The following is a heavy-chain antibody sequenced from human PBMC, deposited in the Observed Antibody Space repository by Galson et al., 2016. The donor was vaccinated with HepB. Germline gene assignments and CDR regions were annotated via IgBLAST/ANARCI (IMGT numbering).Heavy chain of an antibody. CDR3: ARDRSPYEPLGPDY. D-gene: IGHD3-16*01. CDR2: ICGSCGDI. CDR1: GFTFKNFG. J-gene: IGHJ4*02. V-gene: IGHV3-21*01. Sequence: SLRLSCAASGFTFKNFGMTWVRQAPGKGLEWVSTICGSCGDIDYADSLKGRFTVSRDNAKNSLYLQMNGLRAEDTAVYYCARDRSPYEPLGPDYWGQGTLVTVSP.